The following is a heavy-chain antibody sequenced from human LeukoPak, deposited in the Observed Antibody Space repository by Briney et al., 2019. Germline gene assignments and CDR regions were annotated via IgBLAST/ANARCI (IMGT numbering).Heavy chain of an antibody. CDR1: GFTFSDSY. CDR3: AREYPDYGDGFDY. J-gene: IGHJ4*02. Sequence: NPGGSLRLSCAASGFTFSDSYMSWIRQAPGKGLEWVSYISSSGSTIYYADSVKGRFTVSRDNAKNSLYLQMNSLRAEDTAVYYCAREYPDYGDGFDYWGQGTLVTVSS. D-gene: IGHD4-17*01. CDR2: ISSSGSTI. V-gene: IGHV3-11*01.